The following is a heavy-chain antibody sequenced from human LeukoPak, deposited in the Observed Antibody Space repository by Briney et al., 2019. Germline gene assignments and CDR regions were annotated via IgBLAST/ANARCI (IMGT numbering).Heavy chain of an antibody. CDR3: AINYYSSSSVREDY. Sequence: SVKVSCKASGGTFSSYAISWVRQAPGQGLEWMGGIIPIFGTANYAQKFQGRVTITADESTSTAYMELRSLRSDDTAVYYCAINYYSSSSVREDYWGQGTLVTVSS. CDR1: GGTFSSYA. J-gene: IGHJ4*02. V-gene: IGHV1-69*13. D-gene: IGHD6-13*01. CDR2: IIPIFGTA.